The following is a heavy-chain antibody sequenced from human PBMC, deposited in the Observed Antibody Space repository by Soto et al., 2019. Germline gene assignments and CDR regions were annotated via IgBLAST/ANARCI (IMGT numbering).Heavy chain of an antibody. V-gene: IGHV1-69*01. CDR1: GGTFSSYA. D-gene: IGHD2-2*01. J-gene: IGHJ6*02. Sequence: QVQLVQSGAEVRKPGSSVKVSCKASGGTFSSYAIRWVRQDPGQGLEWMGGIIPISGTANYAQKFQGRVTITADESTSTAYMELSSLRSEDTAVYYCARSQGSSTSLEIYYYYYYGMDVWGQGTTVTVSS. CDR3: ARSQGSSTSLEIYYYYYYGMDV. CDR2: IIPISGTA.